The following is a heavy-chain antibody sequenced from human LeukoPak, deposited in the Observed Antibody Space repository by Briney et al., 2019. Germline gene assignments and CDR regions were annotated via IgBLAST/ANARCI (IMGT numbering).Heavy chain of an antibody. D-gene: IGHD4-17*01. CDR3: ARRGAYDYGDYGFDY. V-gene: IGHV4-59*08. CDR2: IYYRGST. CDR1: GGSLSSYY. J-gene: IGHJ4*02. Sequence: SETLSLTCTVSGGSLSSYYWSWIRQPPREGLEWIGYIYYRGSTTYNPSLKSRVTRSVDTSKNQFSLKLSSVTAADTAVYYCARRGAYDYGDYGFDYWGQGTLVTVSS.